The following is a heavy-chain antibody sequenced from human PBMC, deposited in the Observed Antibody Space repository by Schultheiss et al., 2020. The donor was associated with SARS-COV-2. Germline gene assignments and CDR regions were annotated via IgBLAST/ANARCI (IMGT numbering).Heavy chain of an antibody. CDR2: INSDGSST. CDR1: GFTFSSYW. Sequence: GGSLRLSCAASGFTFSSYWMHWVRQAPGKGLVWVSRINSDGSSTSYADSVKGRFTISRDNSKNTLYLQMNSLRAEDTAVYYCARDSDSYGYYYYYGMDVWGQGTTVTVSS. J-gene: IGHJ6*02. D-gene: IGHD5-18*01. CDR3: ARDSDSYGYYYYYGMDV. V-gene: IGHV3-74*01.